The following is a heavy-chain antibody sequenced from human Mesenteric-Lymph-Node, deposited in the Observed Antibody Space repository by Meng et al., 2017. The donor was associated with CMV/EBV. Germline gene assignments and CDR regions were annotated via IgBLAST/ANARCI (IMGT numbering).Heavy chain of an antibody. Sequence: SETLSLTCTVSGDSITSHDYYWNWIRQPPGKGLEWIGYIYYTGATDYNPSLKSRVTMSLDTSKNQFFLNLNSVTAADAAVYYCARVWDLWAKPEVWGQGTTVTVSS. D-gene: IGHD3-3*01. J-gene: IGHJ6*02. CDR2: IYYTGAT. CDR3: ARVWDLWAKPEV. V-gene: IGHV4-61*08. CDR1: GDSITSHDYY.